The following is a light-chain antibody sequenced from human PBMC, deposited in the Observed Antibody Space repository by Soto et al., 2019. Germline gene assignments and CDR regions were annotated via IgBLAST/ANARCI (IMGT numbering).Light chain of an antibody. J-gene: IGLJ2*01. CDR2: EVT. V-gene: IGLV2-14*01. CDR3: SSYTSTNHVV. CDR1: SSDVGGYNY. Sequence: QSVLTQPASVSGSPGQSITISCTGTSSDVGGYNYVSWYQQHPGKAPKLVIYEVTKRPSGVSNRFSGSKSGNTASPTISGLQAEDETDYYCSSYTSTNHVVFGGGTKLTVL.